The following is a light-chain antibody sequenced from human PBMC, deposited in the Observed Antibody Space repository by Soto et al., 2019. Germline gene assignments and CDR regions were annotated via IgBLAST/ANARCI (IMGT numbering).Light chain of an antibody. CDR1: QSVSSYY. CDR3: QQYGSSPRT. Sequence: IVLPQSPGTLSLSPGERSTLSCRASQSVSSYYLAWYQQKPGQAPRLLIYGASSRATGIPDRISGSGSGTDFTLTISRLEPEDFAVYYCQQYGSSPRTVGQGTKGDIK. V-gene: IGKV3-20*01. J-gene: IGKJ1*01. CDR2: GAS.